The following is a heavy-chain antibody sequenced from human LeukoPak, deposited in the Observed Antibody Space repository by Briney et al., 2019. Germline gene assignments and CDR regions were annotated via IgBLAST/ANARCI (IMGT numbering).Heavy chain of an antibody. Sequence: SETLSLTCTVSGGTIRTLYWSWIRQTPGKGLEWIGYFYHTGSTNYNPSLKSRVTMSLDTSESQFSLKLSSVTAADTAVYYCARGRSSGWYFQHWGQGTLVTVSS. CDR1: GGTIRTLY. J-gene: IGHJ1*01. V-gene: IGHV4-59*11. D-gene: IGHD6-19*01. CDR3: ARGRSSGWYFQH. CDR2: FYHTGST.